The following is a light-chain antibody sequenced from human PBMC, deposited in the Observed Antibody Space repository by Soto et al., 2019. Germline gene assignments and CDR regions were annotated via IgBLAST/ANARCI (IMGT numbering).Light chain of an antibody. V-gene: IGKV3-15*01. Sequence: EIVMTKSPATLSVTPGERATLSCRASQSVRINLAWYQQKPGQAPRLLIYAASTRATGIPARFSGSGSGTEFTLTISNLQSEDFAVYYCQQYNNWPPITFGQGTRLEIK. CDR3: QQYNNWPPIT. J-gene: IGKJ5*01. CDR1: QSVRIN. CDR2: AAS.